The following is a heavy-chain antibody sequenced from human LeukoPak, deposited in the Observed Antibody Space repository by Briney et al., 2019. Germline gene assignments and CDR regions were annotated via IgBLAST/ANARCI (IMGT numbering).Heavy chain of an antibody. D-gene: IGHD5-12*01. CDR1: GFTFHQYA. Sequence: PGGSLRLSCAASGFTFHQYAIHWVRQVPGKGLEWVSGISWNSASIGYADSVKGRFTISRDNAKNSVYLQMNSLRAEDTAVYYCAKDKAPLYSGYDWDLDFWGQGTLVTVSS. J-gene: IGHJ4*02. V-gene: IGHV3-9*01. CDR2: ISWNSASI. CDR3: AKDKAPLYSGYDWDLDF.